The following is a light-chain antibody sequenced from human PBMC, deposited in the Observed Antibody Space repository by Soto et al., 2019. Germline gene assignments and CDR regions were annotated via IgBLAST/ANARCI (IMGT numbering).Light chain of an antibody. V-gene: IGLV2-14*03. CDR3: VSYTIVSTLA. J-gene: IGLJ2*01. CDR2: DVT. Sequence: QSALTQPASVSGSPGQSISITCTGTSSDIGGYNYVSWYQQHPGKAPKLITYDVTNRPPGVSNRFSGSKSGNTASLTISGLQADDEDDYYCVSYTIVSTLAIGGGTKVTVL. CDR1: SSDIGGYNY.